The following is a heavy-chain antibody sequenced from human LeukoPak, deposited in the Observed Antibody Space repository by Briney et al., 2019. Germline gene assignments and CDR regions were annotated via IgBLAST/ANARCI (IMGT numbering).Heavy chain of an antibody. CDR2: ISSSSSYI. CDR1: GFTFSSYS. CDR3: ARGGSSWPRGAGAFDI. Sequence: GGSLRLSCAASGFTFSSYSMNWVRQAPGKGLEWVSSISSSSSYIYYADSVKGRFTISRDNAKNSLYLQMNSLRAADTAVYYCARGGSSWPRGAGAFDIWGQGTMVTVSS. D-gene: IGHD6-13*01. V-gene: IGHV3-21*01. J-gene: IGHJ3*02.